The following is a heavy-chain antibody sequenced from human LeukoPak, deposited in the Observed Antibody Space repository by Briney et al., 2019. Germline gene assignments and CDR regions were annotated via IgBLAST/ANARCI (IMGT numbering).Heavy chain of an antibody. Sequence: GRSLRLSCAASGFSFSGCDMHWVRQAPGKGLEWVSAISGSGGSTYYADSVKGRFTISRDNSKNTLYLQMNSLRAEDTAVYYCANPPTVTTDYWGQGTLVTVSS. CDR1: GFSFSGCD. V-gene: IGHV3-23*01. D-gene: IGHD4-17*01. CDR3: ANPPTVTTDY. J-gene: IGHJ4*02. CDR2: ISGSGGST.